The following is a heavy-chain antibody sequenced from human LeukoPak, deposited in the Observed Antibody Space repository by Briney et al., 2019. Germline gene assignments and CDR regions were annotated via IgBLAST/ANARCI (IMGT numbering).Heavy chain of an antibody. V-gene: IGHV3-23*01. D-gene: IGHD3-10*01. J-gene: IGHJ5*02. CDR3: AKEGEYYYGSGSYYSAGWFDP. CDR1: GFTFSSYA. CDR2: ISGSGGST. Sequence: GGSLRLSCAASGFTFSSYAMSWVRQAPGKGLEWVSAISGSGGSTYYVDSVKGRFTISRDNSKNTLYLQMNSLRAEDTAVYYCAKEGEYYYGSGSYYSAGWFDPWGQGTLVTVSS.